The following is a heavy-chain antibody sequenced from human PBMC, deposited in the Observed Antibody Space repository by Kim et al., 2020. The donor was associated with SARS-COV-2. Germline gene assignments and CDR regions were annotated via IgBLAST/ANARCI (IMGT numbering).Heavy chain of an antibody. D-gene: IGHD3-22*01. J-gene: IGHJ6*02. CDR3: ARHQGRESSAVNGLYV. V-gene: IGHV3-23*01. CDR2: ISGGGGMA. Sequence: GGSLRLSCAASRFTFSAYAMSWVRQAPGKGLEWVSAISGGGGMADYADSVKGRFTISRDNAKNTLYLQMNSLRAEDTAVYYCARHQGRESSAVNGLYVWGQGTTGSVS. CDR1: RFTFSAYA.